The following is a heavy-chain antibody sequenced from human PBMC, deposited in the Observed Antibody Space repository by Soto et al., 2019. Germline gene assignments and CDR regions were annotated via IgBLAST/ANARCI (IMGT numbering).Heavy chain of an antibody. Sequence: GGSLRLSCAASGFTFSSYGMHWVRQAPGKGLEWVAVIWYDGSNKYYADSVKGRFTISRDNSKNTLYLQMNSLRAEDTAVYYCARGNYDILTGYYRPLYYFDYWGQGTLVTVSS. CDR3: ARGNYDILTGYYRPLYYFDY. CDR2: IWYDGSNK. CDR1: GFTFSSYG. D-gene: IGHD3-9*01. V-gene: IGHV3-33*01. J-gene: IGHJ4*02.